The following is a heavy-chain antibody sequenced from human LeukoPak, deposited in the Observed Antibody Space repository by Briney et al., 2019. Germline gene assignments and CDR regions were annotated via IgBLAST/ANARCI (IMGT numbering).Heavy chain of an antibody. CDR3: GRGRATDY. V-gene: IGHV3-23*01. CDR2: MSAGGNPP. J-gene: IGHJ4*02. CDR1: GFTFNMYT. Sequence: GGALRLSCAASGFTFNMYTRNGVGQAPGKGREGVATMSAGGNPPDYADSVRGRFIISRENSKTTLYLQMNSLRAEDTAVYYCGRGRATDYWGQGTLVTVSS.